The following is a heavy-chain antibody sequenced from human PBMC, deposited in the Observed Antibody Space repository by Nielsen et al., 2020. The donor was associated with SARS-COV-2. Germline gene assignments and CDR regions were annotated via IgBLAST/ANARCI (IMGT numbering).Heavy chain of an antibody. CDR1: GGSISSSSYY. Sequence: ESLKISCTVSGGSISSSSYYWGWIRQPPGKGLEWIGSIYYSGSTYYNPSLKSRVTILVDTSKNQFSLKLSSVTAADTAVYYCARDPGYYGMDVWGQGTTVTVSS. J-gene: IGHJ6*02. CDR3: ARDPGYYGMDV. V-gene: IGHV4-39*07. CDR2: IYYSGST.